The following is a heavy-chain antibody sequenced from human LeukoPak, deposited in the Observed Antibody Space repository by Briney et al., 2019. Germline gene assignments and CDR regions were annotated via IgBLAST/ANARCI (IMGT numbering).Heavy chain of an antibody. J-gene: IGHJ4*02. CDR3: ARDPGITMERSEY. D-gene: IGHD3-10*01. CDR2: INQDGSEK. CDR1: GFTFTNYW. Sequence: PGGSLRLSCSASGFTFTNYWMTWVRQAPGKGLEWVANINQDGSEKYYGDSVKGRFTISRDNAKNSLYLQMDSLRAEDTAVFYCARDPGITMERSEYWGQGTLVTVSS. V-gene: IGHV3-7*01.